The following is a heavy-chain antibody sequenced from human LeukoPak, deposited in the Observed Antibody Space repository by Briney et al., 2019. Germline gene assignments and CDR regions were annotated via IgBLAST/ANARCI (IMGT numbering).Heavy chain of an antibody. Sequence: GGSLRLSCAASGFTFSSYGMNWVRQAPGKGLEWVSSISSSSSYIYYADSVKGRFTISRDNAKNSLYLQMNSLRAEDTAVYYCARGGETSGSYCTSWGQGTLVTVSS. CDR2: ISSSSSYI. V-gene: IGHV3-21*01. CDR3: ARGGETSGSYCTS. CDR1: GFTFSSYG. J-gene: IGHJ4*02. D-gene: IGHD1-26*01.